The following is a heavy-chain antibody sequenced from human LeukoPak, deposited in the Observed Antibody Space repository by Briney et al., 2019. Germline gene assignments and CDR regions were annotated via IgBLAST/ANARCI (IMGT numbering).Heavy chain of an antibody. CDR2: IHYSRCE. D-gene: IGHD4-11*01. V-gene: IGHV4-30-4*01. J-gene: IGHJ4*02. CDR3: ARDYQGYGNLEY. Sequence: SSETLSLTCTVAGDCITNGASYRSWVRQPPEKTLVLIGYIHYSRCEYYNPSLKSRVTKLIDTSKEQFSLNLSSLTAADTAMYYCARDYQGYGNLEYWGPGTLVTVS. CDR1: GDCITNGASY.